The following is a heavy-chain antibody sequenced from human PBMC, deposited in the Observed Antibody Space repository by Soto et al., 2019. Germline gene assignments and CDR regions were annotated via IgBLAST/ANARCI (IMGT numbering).Heavy chain of an antibody. V-gene: IGHV3-73*01. J-gene: IGHJ6*03. D-gene: IGHD3-3*01. CDR2: IRSKANSYAT. CDR3: TRHSMEYYDFWSGSNAAGYYYYMDV. Sequence: PGGSLRLSCAASGFTFSGSAMHWVRQASGKGLEWVGRIRSKANSYATAYAASVKGRFTISRDDSKNTAYLQMNSLKTEDTAVYYCTRHSMEYYDFWSGSNAAGYYYYMDVWGKGTTVTVSS. CDR1: GFTFSGSA.